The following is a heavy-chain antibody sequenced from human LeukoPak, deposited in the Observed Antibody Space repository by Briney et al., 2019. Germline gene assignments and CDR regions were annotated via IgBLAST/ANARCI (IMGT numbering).Heavy chain of an antibody. CDR3: ATAYDSSGYYYPNYYGMDV. CDR2: ISSSSSTI. J-gene: IGHJ6*02. Sequence: GGSLRLSCAASGSTFSSYSMNWVRQAPGKGLEWVSYISSSSSTIYYADSVKGRFTISRDNAKNSLYLQMNSLRAEDTAVYYCATAYDSSGYYYPNYYGMDVWGQGTTVTVSS. V-gene: IGHV3-48*01. CDR1: GSTFSSYS. D-gene: IGHD3-22*01.